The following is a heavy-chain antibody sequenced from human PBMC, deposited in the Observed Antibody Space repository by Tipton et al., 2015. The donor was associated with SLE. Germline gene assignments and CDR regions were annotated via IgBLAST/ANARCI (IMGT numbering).Heavy chain of an antibody. Sequence: QVQLVQSGAEVKKPGASVKVSCKASGYSFTRYGISWVRQAPGQGLEWMGWISGYNVNIKYAQKIQARLAMTIDTSTSTAYMELRSLRSDDTAVYYCAKDEGVGAMVQGVIGLDYWGQGTLVTVSS. CDR3: AKDEGVGAMVQGVIGLDY. CDR1: GYSFTRYG. V-gene: IGHV1-18*01. J-gene: IGHJ4*02. CDR2: ISGYNVNI. D-gene: IGHD3-10*01.